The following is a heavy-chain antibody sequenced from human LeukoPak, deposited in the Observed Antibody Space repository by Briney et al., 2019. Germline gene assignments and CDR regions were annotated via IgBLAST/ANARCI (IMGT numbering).Heavy chain of an antibody. V-gene: IGHV4-59*08. CDR2: IYYSGST. J-gene: IGHJ4*02. D-gene: IGHD6-19*01. CDR3: ARVYQYSSGWYGVYYFDY. CDR1: GGSISSYY. Sequence: SETLSLTCTVSGGSISSYYWSWIWQPPGKGLEWIGYIYYSGSTNYNPSLKSRVTISVDTSKNQFSLKLSSVTAADTAVYYCARVYQYSSGWYGVYYFDYWGQGTLVTVSS.